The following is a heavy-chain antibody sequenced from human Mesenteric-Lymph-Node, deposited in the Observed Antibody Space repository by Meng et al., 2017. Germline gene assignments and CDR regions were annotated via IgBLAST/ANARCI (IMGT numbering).Heavy chain of an antibody. CDR1: GFTFSSYA. D-gene: IGHD3-22*01. Sequence: GGSLRLSCAASGFTFSSYAMHWVRQAPGKGLEWVAVISYDGSNKYYADSVKGRFTISRDNSKNTLYLQMNRLRAEDTAVYYCARDTSGYAEYFQHWGQGTLVTVSS. V-gene: IGHV3-30*04. J-gene: IGHJ1*01. CDR3: ARDTSGYAEYFQH. CDR2: ISYDGSNK.